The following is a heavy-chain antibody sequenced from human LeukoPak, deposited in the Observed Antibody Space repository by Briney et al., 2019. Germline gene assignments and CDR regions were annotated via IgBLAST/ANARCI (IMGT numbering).Heavy chain of an antibody. CDR2: ISAYNGNT. CDR1: GYTFTSYG. CDR3: ARDGWDRSIAARLLSNWFDP. Sequence: ASVKVSCKASGYTFTSYGISWVRQAPGQGLEWMGWISAYNGNTNYAQKLQGRVTMTTDTSTSTAYMELRSLRSDDTAVYYCARDGWDRSIAARLLSNWFDPWGQGTLVTVSS. D-gene: IGHD6-6*01. V-gene: IGHV1-18*01. J-gene: IGHJ5*02.